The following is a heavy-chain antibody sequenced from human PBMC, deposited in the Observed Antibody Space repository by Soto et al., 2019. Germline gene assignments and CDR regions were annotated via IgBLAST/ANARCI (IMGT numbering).Heavy chain of an antibody. CDR1: GGSFSGYY. J-gene: IGHJ4*02. V-gene: IGHV4-34*01. Sequence: KASETLSLTCAVYGGSFSGYYWSWIRQPPGKGLEWIGEINHSGSTNYNPSLKSRVTISVDTSKNQFSLKLSSVTAADTAVYYCARVSGIYYDFWSGYYPRGPFDYWGQGTLVTVSS. CDR2: INHSGST. CDR3: ARVSGIYYDFWSGYYPRGPFDY. D-gene: IGHD3-3*01.